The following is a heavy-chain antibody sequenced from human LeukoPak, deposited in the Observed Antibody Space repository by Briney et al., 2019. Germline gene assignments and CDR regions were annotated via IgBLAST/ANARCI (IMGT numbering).Heavy chain of an antibody. CDR2: FHRSGST. D-gene: IGHD1-26*01. CDR1: GYSISSGFY. CDR3: ARCSGTYFFDY. V-gene: IGHV4-38-2*02. J-gene: IGHJ4*02. Sequence: SETLSLTCTVSGYSISSGFYWGWIRQPPGKGLEWIGSFHRSGSTYYNPSLQSGVTISVDTSKNQFSLKLDSVTAADTAVYYCARCSGTYFFDYWGQGTLVTVSS.